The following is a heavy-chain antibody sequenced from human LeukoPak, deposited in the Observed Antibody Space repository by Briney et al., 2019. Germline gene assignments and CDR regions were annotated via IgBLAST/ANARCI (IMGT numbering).Heavy chain of an antibody. J-gene: IGHJ3*02. CDR2: INSNSNYM. D-gene: IGHD3-10*01. Sequence: GGSLRLSCAASGFIFSYYSINWVRQAPGKGLEWVSSINSNSNYMSYADSVKGRFTISRDNAKNSLYLQMTSLRAEDTAVYYCARSEFEAFDMWGQGTMVTVSS. V-gene: IGHV3-21*01. CDR1: GFIFSYYS. CDR3: ARSEFEAFDM.